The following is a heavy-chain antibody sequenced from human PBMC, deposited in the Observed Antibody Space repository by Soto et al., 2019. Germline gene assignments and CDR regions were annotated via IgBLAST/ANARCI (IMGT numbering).Heavy chain of an antibody. CDR3: AKDFYDYVWGNYFDY. V-gene: IGHV3-23*01. CDR2: ISGSGGST. CDR1: GFTFSSYA. D-gene: IGHD3-16*01. J-gene: IGHJ4*02. Sequence: LRLSCAASGFTFSSYAMSWVRQAPGKGLEWASAISGSGGSTYYADSVKGRFTISRDNSKNTLYLQMNSLRAEDTAVYYCAKDFYDYVWGNYFDYWGQGTLVTVSS.